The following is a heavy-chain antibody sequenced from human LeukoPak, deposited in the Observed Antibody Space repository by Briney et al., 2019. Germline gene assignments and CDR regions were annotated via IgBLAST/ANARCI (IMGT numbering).Heavy chain of an antibody. CDR3: ARSRGSCYSCGDY. J-gene: IGHJ4*02. D-gene: IGHD2-15*01. CDR1: GGTFSRYA. V-gene: IGHV1-69*13. Sequence: SVTVSCKASGGTFSRYAINWVRQAPGQGLEWMGGIIPIFGTANYAQKFQGRVTITADESTSTAYMELSSLRSEDTAVYYCARSRGSCYSCGDYWGQGTLVTVSS. CDR2: IIPIFGTA.